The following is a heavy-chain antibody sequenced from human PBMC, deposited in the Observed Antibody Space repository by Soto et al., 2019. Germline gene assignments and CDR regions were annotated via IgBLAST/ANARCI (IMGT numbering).Heavy chain of an antibody. Sequence: QVQLQESGPGLVRPSETLSLTCTVSGGSVTIGRYYWHWIRQPPGKGLEWIGYMFYTGSTTYNASLKRRLTRPMGTSTNQFSLKLTSVAAADSALYYCARALRSDAVDIWGQGAMVTVSS. CDR1: GGSVTIGRYY. J-gene: IGHJ3*02. CDR2: MFYTGST. CDR3: ARALRSDAVDI. V-gene: IGHV4-61*01. D-gene: IGHD3-3*02.